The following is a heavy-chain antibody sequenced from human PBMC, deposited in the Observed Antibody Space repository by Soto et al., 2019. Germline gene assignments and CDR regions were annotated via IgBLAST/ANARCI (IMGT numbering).Heavy chain of an antibody. CDR3: ARDRSIVGATTVYYYGMDV. D-gene: IGHD1-26*01. CDR1: GGTFSSYA. CDR2: IIPIFGTA. J-gene: IGHJ6*02. V-gene: IGHV1-69*13. Sequence: SVKVSCKASGGTFSSYAISCVRQAPGQGLEWMGGIIPIFGTANYAQKFQGRVTITADESTSTAYMELSSLRSEDTAVYYCARDRSIVGATTVYYYGMDVWGQGTTVTVSS.